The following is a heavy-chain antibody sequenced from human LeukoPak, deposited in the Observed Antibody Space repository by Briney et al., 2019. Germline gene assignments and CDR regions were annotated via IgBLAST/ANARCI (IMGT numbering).Heavy chain of an antibody. CDR2: ISAYNGNT. V-gene: IGHV1-18*01. Sequence: ASVKVSCKASGYTFTSYGISWVRQAPGQGLEWMGWISAYNGNTNYAQKFQGRVTMTRDTSISTAYMELSRLRSDDTAVYYCARAGYCSSTSCYYYYYYMDVWGKGTTVTVSS. J-gene: IGHJ6*03. CDR1: GYTFTSYG. CDR3: ARAGYCSSTSCYYYYYYMDV. D-gene: IGHD2-2*01.